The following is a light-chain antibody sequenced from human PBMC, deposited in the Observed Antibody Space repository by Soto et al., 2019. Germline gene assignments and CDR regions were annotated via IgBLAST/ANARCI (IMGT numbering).Light chain of an antibody. V-gene: IGKV1-39*01. Sequence: IQMSHSPTSLSVSVGAPATTTCRASHSISTYLNWYQYKPGKAPKVLIYAASSLKSGVPSRFSGSGSGTEFTLTISSLQPEDFATYYCQQSYSTPRTFGPGTKVDI. J-gene: IGKJ3*01. CDR3: QQSYSTPRT. CDR2: AAS. CDR1: HSISTY.